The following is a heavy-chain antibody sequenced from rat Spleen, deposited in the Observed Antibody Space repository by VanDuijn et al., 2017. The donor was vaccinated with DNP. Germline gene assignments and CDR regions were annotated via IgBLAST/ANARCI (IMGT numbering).Heavy chain of an antibody. Sequence: EVQLVESGGGLVQPGRSLKLSCAASGFTFSDYNMVWVRQAPKKGLEWVATISYDGSTSSYRDSVKGRFTISRDNGKSTLYLQMDSLRSEDTATYYCATALTPSYFDYWGQGVMVTVSS. V-gene: IGHV5-7*01. J-gene: IGHJ2*01. CDR2: ISYDGSTS. D-gene: IGHD1-3*01. CDR3: ATALTPSYFDY. CDR1: GFTFSDYN.